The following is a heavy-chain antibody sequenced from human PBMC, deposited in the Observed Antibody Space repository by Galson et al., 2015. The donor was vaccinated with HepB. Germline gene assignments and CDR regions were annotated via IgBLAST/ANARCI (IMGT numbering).Heavy chain of an antibody. CDR1: GFTFSVYG. Sequence: SLRLSCAVSGFTFSVYGMNWVRQAPGKGLEWLSYISGSTRNYADSAKGRFIVSRDNAKNSLYLQLNSLRAEDTAVYYCARGYVDFDFWGQGTLVTVSS. J-gene: IGHJ4*02. D-gene: IGHD5-12*01. V-gene: IGHV3-48*04. CDR3: ARGYVDFDF. CDR2: ISGSTR.